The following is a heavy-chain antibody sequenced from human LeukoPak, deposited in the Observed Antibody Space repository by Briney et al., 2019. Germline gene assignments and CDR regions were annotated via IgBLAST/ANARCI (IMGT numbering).Heavy chain of an antibody. CDR1: GYTFTSYY. V-gene: IGHV1-46*01. Sequence: GASVKVSCKASGYTFTSYYMHWVRQAPGQGLEWMGIINPSGGSTSYAQKFQGRVTMTRDTSTSTAYVELRSLRSDDTAVYYCARGRVAVAGLYYFDYWGQGTLVTVSS. CDR3: ARGRVAVAGLYYFDY. J-gene: IGHJ4*02. D-gene: IGHD6-19*01. CDR2: INPSGGST.